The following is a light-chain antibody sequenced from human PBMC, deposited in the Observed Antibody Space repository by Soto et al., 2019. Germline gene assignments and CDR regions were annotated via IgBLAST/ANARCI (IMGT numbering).Light chain of an antibody. CDR3: CSFAGSYTYV. Sequence: QSVLTQPRSVSGSPGQSVTITCTVSSSDVGRYEYVSWYQQHPGKVPKLIIYDVSERPARVPDRFSGSKSGNTASLTISGLQAEDEADYSCCSFAGSYTYVFGGGTKVTVL. V-gene: IGLV2-11*01. CDR1: SSDVGRYEY. CDR2: DVS. J-gene: IGLJ1*01.